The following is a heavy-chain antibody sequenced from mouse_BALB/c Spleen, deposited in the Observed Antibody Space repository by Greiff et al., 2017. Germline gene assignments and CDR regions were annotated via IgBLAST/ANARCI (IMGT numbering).Heavy chain of an antibody. D-gene: IGHD2-1*01. Sequence: VQLQQSGPELVKPGASVRISCKASGYTFTSYYIHWVKQRPGQGLEWIGWIYPGNVNTKYNEKFKGKATLTADKSSSTAYMQLSSLTSEDSAVYFCARGDYVNWFAYWGAGTLVTVSA. CDR3: ARGDYVNWFAY. CDR2: IYPGNVNT. CDR1: GYTFTSYY. V-gene: IGHV1S56*01. J-gene: IGHJ3*01.